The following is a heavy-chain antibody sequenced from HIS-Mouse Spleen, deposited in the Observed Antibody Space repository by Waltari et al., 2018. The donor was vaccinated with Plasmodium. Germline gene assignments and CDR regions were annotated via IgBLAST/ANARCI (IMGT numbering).Heavy chain of an antibody. CDR3: AKAQGVINFDY. V-gene: IGHV3-30*18. Sequence: QVQLVESGGGVVQPGRSLRLSCAASGFTFSSYGMHWVRQAPGKGLGWVAGISYEGSNKYYADAVKGRFTISRDNSKNTLYLQMNSLRAEDTAVYYCAKAQGVINFDYWGQGTLVTVSS. J-gene: IGHJ4*02. D-gene: IGHD3-16*01. CDR1: GFTFSSYG. CDR2: ISYEGSNK.